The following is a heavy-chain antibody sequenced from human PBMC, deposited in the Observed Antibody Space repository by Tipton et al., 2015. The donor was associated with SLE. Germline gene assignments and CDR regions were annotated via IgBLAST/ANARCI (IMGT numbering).Heavy chain of an antibody. D-gene: IGHD2-2*01. CDR2: VNSDGSST. Sequence: SLRLSCAASGFTFSSYWMHWVRQVPGKGLVWVSRVNSDGSSTSYADSVKGRFTISRDNGKNTLYLQMNSLRAEDTAVDSCAREYPGYSCYMDVWGKGPTVTVSS. CDR1: GFTFSSYW. V-gene: IGHV3-74*01. CDR3: AREYPGYSCYMDV. J-gene: IGHJ6*03.